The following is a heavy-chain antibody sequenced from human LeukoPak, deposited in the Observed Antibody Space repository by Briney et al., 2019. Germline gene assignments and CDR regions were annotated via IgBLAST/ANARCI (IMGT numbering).Heavy chain of an antibody. D-gene: IGHD1-14*01. CDR3: ARQTGGY. V-gene: IGHV5-10-1*01. Sequence: KALEWMGRINPSDSYTDYSPSFQGHVTISADKSISTAYLQWNTLKASDTAMYYCARQTGGYWGQGTLVTVSS. CDR2: INPSDSYT. J-gene: IGHJ4*02.